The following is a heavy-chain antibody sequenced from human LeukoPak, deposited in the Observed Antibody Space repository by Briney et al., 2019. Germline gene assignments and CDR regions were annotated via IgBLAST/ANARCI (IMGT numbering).Heavy chain of an antibody. Sequence: GGSLRLSCAASGFTFSSYSMNWVRQAPGKGLEWVSSISSSSSYIYYADSVKGRFTISRDNAKNSLYLQMNSLRAEDTAVYYCARFAVVVVPAANGDFDYWGQGTLVTVSP. CDR2: ISSSSSYI. D-gene: IGHD2-2*01. CDR1: GFTFSSYS. CDR3: ARFAVVVVPAANGDFDY. J-gene: IGHJ4*02. V-gene: IGHV3-21*01.